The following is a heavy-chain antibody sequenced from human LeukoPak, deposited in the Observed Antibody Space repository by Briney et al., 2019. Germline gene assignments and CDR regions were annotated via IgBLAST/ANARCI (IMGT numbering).Heavy chain of an antibody. J-gene: IGHJ4*02. D-gene: IGHD5-18*01. CDR3: AKAAGYSYGPYYFDY. CDR2: ISWNSGSI. V-gene: IGHV3-9*03. CDR1: GFIVSINY. Sequence: GGSLRLSCAASGFIVSINYMSWVRQAPGKGLEWVSGISWNSGSIGYADSVKGRFTISRDNAKNSLYLQMNSLRAEDMALYYCAKAAGYSYGPYYFDYWGQGTLVTVSS.